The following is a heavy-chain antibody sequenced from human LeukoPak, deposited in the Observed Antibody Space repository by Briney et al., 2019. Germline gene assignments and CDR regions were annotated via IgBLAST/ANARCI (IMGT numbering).Heavy chain of an antibody. D-gene: IGHD6-19*01. CDR3: ARPDYSSGWY. CDR2: ISYDGSNK. CDR1: GFTFSSYG. Sequence: PGGSLRLSCAASGFTFSSYGMHWVRQAPGKGLEWVAVISYDGSNKYYADSVKGRFTISRDNSKNTLYLQMNSLRAEDTAVYYCARPDYSSGWYWGQGTLVTVSS. J-gene: IGHJ4*02. V-gene: IGHV3-30*03.